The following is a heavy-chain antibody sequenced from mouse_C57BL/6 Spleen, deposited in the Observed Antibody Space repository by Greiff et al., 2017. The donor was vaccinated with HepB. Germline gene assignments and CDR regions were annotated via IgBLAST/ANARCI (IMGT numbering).Heavy chain of an antibody. Sequence: VQLQQSGPGLVQPSQSLSITCTVSGFSLTSYGVHWVRQPPGKGLEWLGVIWSGGSTDYNAAFISRLSISKDNSKSQVFFKMNSLQADDTAIYYWAKNRGSSHSYWYFDVWGTGTTVTVSS. V-gene: IGHV2-4*01. CDR3: AKNRGSSHSYWYFDV. J-gene: IGHJ1*03. D-gene: IGHD1-1*01. CDR2: IWSGGST. CDR1: GFSLTSYG.